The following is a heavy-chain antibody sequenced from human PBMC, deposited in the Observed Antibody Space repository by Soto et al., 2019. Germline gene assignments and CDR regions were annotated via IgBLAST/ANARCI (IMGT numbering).Heavy chain of an antibody. Sequence: GGSLRLSCAASWFTVSSDSMTWVRQAPGKGLEWISIIYSDNNTDYADSVKGRFSISRDTSKNILYLQMNSLRAEDTAEYYCARHYSAMGVWGQGTTVTVSS. CDR2: IYSDNNT. V-gene: IGHV3-53*01. J-gene: IGHJ6*02. CDR3: ARHYSAMGV. CDR1: WFTVSSDS.